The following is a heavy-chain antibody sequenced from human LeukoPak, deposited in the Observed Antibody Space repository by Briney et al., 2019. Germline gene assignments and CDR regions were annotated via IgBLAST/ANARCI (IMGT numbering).Heavy chain of an antibody. J-gene: IGHJ5*02. CDR2: IYYSGST. D-gene: IGHD2-2*01. Sequence: SETLSLTCTVSGGSISSGDCYWSWIRQPPGKGLEWIGYIYYSGSTYYNPSLESRVTISVDTSKNQFSLKLSSVTAADTAVYYCARDGQYCSTTSCYDWFDPWGQGTLVTVSS. CDR1: GGSISSGDCY. V-gene: IGHV4-30-4*01. CDR3: ARDGQYCSTTSCYDWFDP.